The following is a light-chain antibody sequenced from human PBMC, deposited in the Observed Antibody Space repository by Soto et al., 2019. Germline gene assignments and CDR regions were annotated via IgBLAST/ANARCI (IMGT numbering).Light chain of an antibody. V-gene: IGKV3-20*01. CDR1: QSVSSSY. J-gene: IGKJ4*01. CDR2: GAS. Sequence: EIVLTQSPGTLSLSPGERATLSCRASQSVSSSYLAWYQQKPGQAPRLLIYGASSRATGIPDRFSGSESGTDFTLTISRLEPEDFEVYYCRQYGSSPLTLGGGTKVEIK. CDR3: RQYGSSPLT.